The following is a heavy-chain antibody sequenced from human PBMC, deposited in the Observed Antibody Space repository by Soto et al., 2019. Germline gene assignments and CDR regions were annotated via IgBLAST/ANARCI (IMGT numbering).Heavy chain of an antibody. V-gene: IGHV4-39*01. CDR1: GGSISSSSYY. Sequence: QLQLQESGPGLVKPSETLSLTCTVSGGSISSSSYYWGWIRQPPGKGLEWIGSIYYSGSTYYNPSLKSRVTISVDTSKNQFSLKLSSVTAADTAVYYCARHNGEGDYFDYWGQGTLVTVSS. J-gene: IGHJ4*02. D-gene: IGHD2-8*01. CDR2: IYYSGST. CDR3: ARHNGEGDYFDY.